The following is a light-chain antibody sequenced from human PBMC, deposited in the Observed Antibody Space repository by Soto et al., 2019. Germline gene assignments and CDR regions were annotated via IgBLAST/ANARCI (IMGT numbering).Light chain of an antibody. Sequence: SVLTQPPSASGSPGQSVTISCTGTSSDVGGYNYVSWYQQHPGKAPKLMIYEVSKRPSGVPDRFSGSKSGNTASLTVSGLQAEDEADYYCSSYAGSNNFVFGTG. V-gene: IGLV2-8*01. CDR1: SSDVGGYNY. J-gene: IGLJ1*01. CDR3: SSYAGSNNFV. CDR2: EVS.